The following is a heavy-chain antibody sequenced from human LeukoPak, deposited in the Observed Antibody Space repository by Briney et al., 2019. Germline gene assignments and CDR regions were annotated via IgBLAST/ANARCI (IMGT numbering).Heavy chain of an antibody. J-gene: IGHJ4*02. CDR3: ARKDYSSGWYRSGYFDY. D-gene: IGHD6-19*01. CDR1: GFTFSSYE. V-gene: IGHV3-48*03. CDR2: ISSSGSTI. Sequence: GGSLRLSCAASGFTFSSYEMNWVRQAPGKGLEWVSYISSSGSTIYYADSVKGRFTISRDNAKNSLYLQMNSLRAEDTAVYYCARKDYSSGWYRSGYFDYWGQGTLVTVSP.